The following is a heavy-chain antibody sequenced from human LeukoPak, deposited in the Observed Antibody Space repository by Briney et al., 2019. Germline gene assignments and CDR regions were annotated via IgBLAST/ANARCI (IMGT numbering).Heavy chain of an antibody. Sequence: PSQTLSLTCTVSGDSISSQYWSWIRQSPGQGLECIGRIDSSGNTNYHPSLKSRDNISIDKHKGQFSVKVNSVTGADTGVYYCARGVGSSSSNWFDPWVQGALVTVSS. CDR2: IDSSGNT. CDR1: GDSISSQY. V-gene: IGHV4-4*07. CDR3: ARGVGSSSSNWFDP. D-gene: IGHD6-13*01. J-gene: IGHJ5*02.